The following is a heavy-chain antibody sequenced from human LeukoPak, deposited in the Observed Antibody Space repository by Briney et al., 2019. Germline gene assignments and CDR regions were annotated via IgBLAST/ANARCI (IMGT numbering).Heavy chain of an antibody. CDR3: ARLRDYCSSTSYYRHYYYGMDV. CDR2: IIPILGIA. J-gene: IGHJ6*02. CDR1: GDTFSSYA. V-gene: IGHV1-69*04. Sequence: SVKVSCKASGDTFSSYAISWVRQAPGQGLEWMGRIIPILGIANYAQKFQGRVTITADKSTSTAYMELSSLRSEDTAVYYCARLRDYCSSTSYYRHYYYGMDVWGQGTTVTVSS. D-gene: IGHD2-2*02.